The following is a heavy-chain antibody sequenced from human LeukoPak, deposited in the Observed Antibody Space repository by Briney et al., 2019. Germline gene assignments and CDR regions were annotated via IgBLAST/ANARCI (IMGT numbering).Heavy chain of an antibody. CDR3: ARLSNKDIVVVPAAIGHAVY. J-gene: IGHJ4*02. CDR1: VYSISSGYY. Sequence: SETLSLTCAVSVYSISSGYYWGWIRQPPGKGREWIGSIYHSGSTYYNPSLKSRVTISVDTSKNQFSLKLSSVTAADTAVYYCARLSNKDIVVVPAAIGHAVYWGQGTLVTVSS. CDR2: IYHSGST. D-gene: IGHD2-2*02. V-gene: IGHV4-38-2*01.